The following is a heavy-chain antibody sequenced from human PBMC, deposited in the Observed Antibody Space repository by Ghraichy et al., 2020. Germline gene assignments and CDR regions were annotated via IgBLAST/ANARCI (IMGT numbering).Heavy chain of an antibody. D-gene: IGHD6-19*01. V-gene: IGHV3-30*03. J-gene: IGHJ4*02. CDR2: ISYDGSNK. CDR1: GFTFSSYG. Sequence: GGSLRLSCAASGFTFSSYGMHWVRQAPGKGLEWVAVISYDGSNKYYADSVKGRFTISRDNSKNTLYLQMNSLRAEDTAVYYCATAVAAGYWGQGTLVTVFS. CDR3: ATAVAAGY.